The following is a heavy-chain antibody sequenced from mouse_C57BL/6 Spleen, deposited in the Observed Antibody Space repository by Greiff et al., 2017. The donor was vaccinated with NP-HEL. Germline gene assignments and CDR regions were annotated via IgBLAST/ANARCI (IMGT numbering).Heavy chain of an antibody. D-gene: IGHD1-1*02. Sequence: QVHVKQSGAELVKPGASVKLSCKASGYTFTSYWMQWVKQRPGQGLEWIGEIDPSDSYTNYNQKFKGKATLTVDTSSSTAYMQLSSLTSEDSAVYYCARGGGSYNWYFDVWGTGTTVTVSS. CDR3: ARGGGSYNWYFDV. J-gene: IGHJ1*03. CDR2: IDPSDSYT. V-gene: IGHV1-50*01. CDR1: GYTFTSYW.